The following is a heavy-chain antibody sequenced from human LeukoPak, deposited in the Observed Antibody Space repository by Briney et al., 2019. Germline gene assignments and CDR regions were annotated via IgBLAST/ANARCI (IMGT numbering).Heavy chain of an antibody. Sequence: GESLKISCKNSGDSFSNYWIGWVRQMPGKGLEWMGIIYPGDSDTRYSPSFQGQVTISADKSISTAYLQWSSLKASDTAMYYCARHRSSTSPLDYWGQGTLVTVSS. J-gene: IGHJ4*02. D-gene: IGHD2-2*01. V-gene: IGHV5-51*01. CDR1: GDSFSNYW. CDR3: ARHRSSTSPLDY. CDR2: IYPGDSDT.